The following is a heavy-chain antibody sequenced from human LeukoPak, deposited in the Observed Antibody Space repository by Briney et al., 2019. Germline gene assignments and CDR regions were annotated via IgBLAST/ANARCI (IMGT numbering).Heavy chain of an antibody. CDR1: GGTFSSYA. J-gene: IGHJ4*02. D-gene: IGHD3-16*01. V-gene: IGHV1-46*01. CDR2: INPSGGST. CDR3: ARGLVSGELPAY. Sequence: GASVKVSCRASGGTFSSYAISWVRQAPGQGLEWMGIINPSGGSTRYAQKFQGRVTMTRDTSTSTVHMELSSLRSEDTAVYYCARGLVSGELPAYWGQGTLVSVS.